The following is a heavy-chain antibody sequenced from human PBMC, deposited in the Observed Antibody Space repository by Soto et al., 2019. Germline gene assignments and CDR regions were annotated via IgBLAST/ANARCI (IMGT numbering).Heavy chain of an antibody. CDR2: ISSSSISI. CDR1: GFTFRRYD. D-gene: IGHD3-9*01. CDR3: ARLYDVLTNGMDV. V-gene: IGHV3-21*01. J-gene: IGHJ6*02. Sequence: EVQLEESGGGLVKPGGSLRLSCSASGFTFRRYDMNWVRQAPGKGLEWVSAISSSSISIHYGDSVKGRFTISRDNARNVLDLQMISLRAEDTAVYFCARLYDVLTNGMDVWGQGTTVTVS.